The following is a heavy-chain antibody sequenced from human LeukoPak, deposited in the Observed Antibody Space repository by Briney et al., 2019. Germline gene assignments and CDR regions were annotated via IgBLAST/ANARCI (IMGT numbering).Heavy chain of an antibody. CDR1: GFTFSSYG. V-gene: IGHV3-30*02. Sequence: GGSLRLSCAASGFTFSSYGMHWVRQAPGKGLEWVAFIRYDGSNKYYADSVKGRFTISRDNSKNTLYLQMNSLRAEDTAVYYCAKVDYDILTGPFDYWGQGTLVTVSP. CDR3: AKVDYDILTGPFDY. CDR2: IRYDGSNK. D-gene: IGHD3-9*01. J-gene: IGHJ4*02.